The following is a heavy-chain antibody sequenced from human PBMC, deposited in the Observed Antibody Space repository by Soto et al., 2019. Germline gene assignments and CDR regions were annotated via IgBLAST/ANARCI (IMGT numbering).Heavy chain of an antibody. V-gene: IGHV4-4*02. CDR2: IYHSGST. CDR3: ARGRYDILTGYYGFSDY. D-gene: IGHD3-9*01. J-gene: IGHJ4*02. Sequence: QVQLQESGPGLVKPSGTLSLTCAVSGGSISSSNWWSWVRQPPGKGLEWIGEIYHSGSTNYNPYLKSRVTISVDKSKSQFSLKLSSVTAADTAVYYCARGRYDILTGYYGFSDYWGQGTLVTVSS. CDR1: GGSISSSNW.